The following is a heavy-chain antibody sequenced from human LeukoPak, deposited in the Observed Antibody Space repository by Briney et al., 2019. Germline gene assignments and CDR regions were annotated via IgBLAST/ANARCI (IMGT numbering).Heavy chain of an antibody. CDR2: ISSGSSTI. CDR1: GFRFNEYS. CDR3: ARDWGSLYYLDY. D-gene: IGHD3-10*01. V-gene: IGHV3-48*02. J-gene: IGHJ4*02. Sequence: PGGSLRLSCAASGFRFNEYSMNWVRQAPGKGLEWISYISSGSSTILYADSVRGRFTISRDNAKDSLYLQMNSLRDDDTAVYYCARDWGSLYYLDYWGQGTLVTVSS.